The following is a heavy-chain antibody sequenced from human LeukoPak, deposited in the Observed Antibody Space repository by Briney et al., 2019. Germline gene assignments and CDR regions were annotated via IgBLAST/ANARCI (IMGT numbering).Heavy chain of an antibody. CDR1: GYTFTAYY. V-gene: IGHV1-2*02. CDR2: INPNNGGT. J-gene: IGHJ4*02. Sequence: GASVKVSCKASGYTFTAYYMHWVRQAPGQGLEWMGWINPNNGGTNYAQKFQGRVTMTKNTSITTAYMELSGLRSDDTAVYYCAKIMIRGDYFDYWGQGTLVTVSS. CDR3: AKIMIRGDYFDY. D-gene: IGHD3-10*01.